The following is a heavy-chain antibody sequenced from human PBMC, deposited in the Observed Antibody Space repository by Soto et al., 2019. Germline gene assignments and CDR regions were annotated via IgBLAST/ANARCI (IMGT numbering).Heavy chain of an antibody. D-gene: IGHD3-3*01. CDR2: ISAYNGNT. J-gene: IGHJ3*02. Sequence: GASVKVSCKASGYTFTSYGISWVRQAPGQGLEWMGWISAYNGNTNYAQKLQGRVTMTTDTSTSTAYMELRSLRSDDTAVYYCAKTTIFGVVLDAFDIWGQGTMVTVSS. CDR3: AKTTIFGVVLDAFDI. V-gene: IGHV1-18*01. CDR1: GYTFTSYG.